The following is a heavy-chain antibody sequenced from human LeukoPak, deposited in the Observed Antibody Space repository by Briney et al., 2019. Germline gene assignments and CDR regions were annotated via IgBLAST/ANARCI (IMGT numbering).Heavy chain of an antibody. Sequence: PGRSLRLSCAASGFTFSSYAMHWVRQAPGKGLEWVSNISGSGSGGSTYYADSVKGRFTISSDNYKNTLYLKMHSPEAADMAEYYCVRDKGVRPTLFDFWGQGTLVTVSS. CDR1: GFTFSSYA. CDR3: VRDKGVRPTLFDF. D-gene: IGHD3-3*01. CDR2: ISGSGSGGST. J-gene: IGHJ4*02. V-gene: IGHV3-23*01.